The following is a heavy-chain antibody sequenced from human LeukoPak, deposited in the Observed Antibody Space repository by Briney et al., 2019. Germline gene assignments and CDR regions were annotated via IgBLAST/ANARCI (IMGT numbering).Heavy chain of an antibody. CDR2: IYYSGST. CDR3: ARIAVAGTIDY. Sequence: SETLSLTCTVSGGSISSGGYYWSWIRQHPGKGLEWTGYIYYSGSTYYNPSLKSRVTISVDTSKNQFSLKLSSVTAADTAVYYCARIAVAGTIDYWGQGTLVTVSS. D-gene: IGHD6-19*01. CDR1: GGSISSGGYY. J-gene: IGHJ4*02. V-gene: IGHV4-31*03.